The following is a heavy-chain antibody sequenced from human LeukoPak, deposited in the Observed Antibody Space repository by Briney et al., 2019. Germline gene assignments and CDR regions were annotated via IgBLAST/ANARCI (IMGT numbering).Heavy chain of an antibody. CDR2: IKSDGSST. D-gene: IGHD3-3*01. J-gene: IGHJ4*02. V-gene: IGHV3-74*01. CDR1: GFTFSSYW. CDR3: ARDRVLDY. Sequence: RTGGSLRLSCAASGFTFSSYWMHWVRQAPGKGLVWVSRIKSDGSSTTYADSVKGRFTISRDNAKNTLYLQTNSLRAEDTAVYYCARDRVLDYWGQGTLVTVSS.